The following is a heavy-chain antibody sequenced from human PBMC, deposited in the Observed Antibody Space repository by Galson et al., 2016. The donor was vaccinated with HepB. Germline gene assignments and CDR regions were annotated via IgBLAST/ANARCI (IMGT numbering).Heavy chain of an antibody. J-gene: IGHJ5*02. D-gene: IGHD2-2*01. Sequence: SLRLSCAASGFTFSSYTMNWVRQAPGKGPEWVSSISFSSTYMFYIDSVKGRFTISRDNAKKSLYLQMNSLRVENTAVYYCASTRSTSHHWGQGTLVTVSS. CDR3: ASTRSTSHH. V-gene: IGHV3-21*01. CDR1: GFTFSSYT. CDR2: ISFSSTYM.